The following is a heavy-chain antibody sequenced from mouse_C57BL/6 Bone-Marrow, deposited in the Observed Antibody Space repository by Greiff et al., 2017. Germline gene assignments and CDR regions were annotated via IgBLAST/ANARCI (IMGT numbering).Heavy chain of an antibody. CDR3: ARKAWGYY. CDR2: IYPGDGDT. Sequence: QVQLQQSGPELVKPGASVKISCKASGYAFSSSWMNWVKQRPGKGLEWIGRIYPGDGDTNYNGKFKGKATLTADKSSSTAYMQLSSLTSEDSAVYFSARKAWGYYWGQGTTLTGSS. CDR1: GYAFSSSW. J-gene: IGHJ2*01. D-gene: IGHD6-1*01. V-gene: IGHV1-82*01.